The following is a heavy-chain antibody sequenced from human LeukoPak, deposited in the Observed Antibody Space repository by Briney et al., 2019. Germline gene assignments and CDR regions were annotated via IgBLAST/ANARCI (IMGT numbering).Heavy chain of an antibody. CDR3: ARGLFRTYYDFWSGYYPPYYFDY. J-gene: IGHJ4*02. Sequence: ASVKVSCKASGYTFTSYDINWVRQATGQGLEWMGWMNPNSGNTGYAQKFQGRVTITRNTSISTAYMELSSLRSEDTAVYYCARGLFRTYYDFWSGYYPPYYFDYWGQGTLVTVSS. CDR1: GYTFTSYD. CDR2: MNPNSGNT. V-gene: IGHV1-8*03. D-gene: IGHD3-3*01.